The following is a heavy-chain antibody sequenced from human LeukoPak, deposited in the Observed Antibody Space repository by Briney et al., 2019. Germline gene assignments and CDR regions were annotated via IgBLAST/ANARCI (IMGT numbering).Heavy chain of an antibody. CDR2: IYYSGNT. Sequence: SETLSLTCTVPGGSISSGDYYWSWIRQPPGKGLEWIGYIYYSGNTYYNPSLKSRVTISVDTSKNQFSLKLSSVTAADTAVYYCARNQGGSYGEGFDYWGQGTMVTVSS. CDR1: GGSISSGDYY. CDR3: ARNQGGSYGEGFDY. V-gene: IGHV4-30-4*01. J-gene: IGHJ4*03. D-gene: IGHD1-26*01.